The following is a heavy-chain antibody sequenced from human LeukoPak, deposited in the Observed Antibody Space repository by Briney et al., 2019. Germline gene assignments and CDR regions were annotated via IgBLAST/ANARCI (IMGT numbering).Heavy chain of an antibody. Sequence: GGSLRLSCVASGLTFSSYWMHWVRQAPGKGLAWVSRIDTDGSTTTYADSVKGRFTISRDNAKNTLYLQMSSLRAEDTAVYYCARFADWGAWGQGTLVTVSS. CDR1: GLTFSSYW. J-gene: IGHJ4*02. D-gene: IGHD3-16*01. CDR3: ARFADWGA. V-gene: IGHV3-74*01. CDR2: IDTDGSTT.